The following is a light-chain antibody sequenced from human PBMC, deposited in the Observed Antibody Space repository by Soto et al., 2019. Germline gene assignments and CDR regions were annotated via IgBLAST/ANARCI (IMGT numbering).Light chain of an antibody. CDR2: NND. CDR1: SSNIGTNS. Sequence: QSVLTQPPSASGTPGQRVTISCSGGSSNIGTNSVNWYQQLPGRAPKLLIYNNDLRPSGVPDRFSGSKSGTSASLAISGLQSEDEADHYCAAWDDSLNGFYVFGIGTKLTVL. CDR3: AAWDDSLNGFYV. V-gene: IGLV1-44*01. J-gene: IGLJ1*01.